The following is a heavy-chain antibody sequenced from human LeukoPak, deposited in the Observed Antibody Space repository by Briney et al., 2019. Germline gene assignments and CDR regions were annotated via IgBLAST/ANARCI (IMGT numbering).Heavy chain of an antibody. CDR3: ARDINGPPANNWFDP. CDR1: GGSIGIYY. CDR2: VYNSENT. V-gene: IGHV4-59*12. J-gene: IGHJ5*02. D-gene: IGHD2-8*01. Sequence: PSETLSLTCTVSGGSIGIYYWSWIRQPPGKGLEWIGYVYNSENTNYNPSLKSRVTISVDKSKNQFSLKLSSVTAADTAVYYCARDINGPPANNWFDPWGQGTLVTVSS.